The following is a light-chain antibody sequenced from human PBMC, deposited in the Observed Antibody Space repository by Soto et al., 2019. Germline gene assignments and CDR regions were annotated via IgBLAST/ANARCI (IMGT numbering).Light chain of an antibody. CDR1: SSDVGGYNY. CDR3: SSYTSSSTYV. J-gene: IGLJ1*01. V-gene: IGLV2-14*01. Sequence: QSALTQPASVSGSPGQSITISCTGTSSDVGGYNYVSWYQQHPGKAPKLMIYDVSNRPSGVSNRFSGSKSGNTGSLTISGLQAEYEADYYCSSYTSSSTYVFGTGTKLTVL. CDR2: DVS.